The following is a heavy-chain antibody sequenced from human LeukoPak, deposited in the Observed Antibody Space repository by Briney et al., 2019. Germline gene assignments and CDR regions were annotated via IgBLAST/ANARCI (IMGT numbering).Heavy chain of an antibody. CDR1: GFTSSSYG. D-gene: IGHD2-2*01. Sequence: GGSLRLSCAASGFTSSSYGMRWVRQAPGKGLEWVAFRRYDGSNKYYADYVKGRFTISRDNSKNTMYLQMNSLSAEDTAVYSCASPPKSIVVVPAAMPGIDYWGQGPLVTVSS. CDR2: RRYDGSNK. CDR3: ASPPKSIVVVPAAMPGIDY. J-gene: IGHJ4*02. V-gene: IGHV3-30*02.